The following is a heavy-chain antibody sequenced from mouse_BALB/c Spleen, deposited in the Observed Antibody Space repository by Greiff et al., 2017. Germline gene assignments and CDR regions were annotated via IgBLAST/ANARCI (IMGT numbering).Heavy chain of an antibody. V-gene: IGHV2-9*02. CDR2: IWAGGST. CDR1: GFSLTSYG. CDR3: ARLSLRSYYFDY. D-gene: IGHD1-1*01. J-gene: IGHJ2*01. Sequence: VKLVESGPGLVAPSQSLSITCTVSGFSLTSYGVHWVRQPPGKGLEWLGVIWAGGSTNYNSALMSRLSISKDNSKSQVFLKMNSLQTDDTAMYYCARLSLRSYYFDYGGQGTTLTVSS.